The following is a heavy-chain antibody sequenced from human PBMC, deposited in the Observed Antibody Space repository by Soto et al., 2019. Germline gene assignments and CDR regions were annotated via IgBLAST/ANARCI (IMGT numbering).Heavy chain of an antibody. CDR2: ISAYNGNT. V-gene: IGHV1-18*01. D-gene: IGHD5-18*01. J-gene: IGHJ3*02. CDR1: GYTFTSYG. Sequence: QVQLVQSGAEVKKPGASVKVSCKASGYTFTSYGISWVRQAPGQGLEWMGWISAYNGNTNYAQKLQSRVTMATDTSTSTACRELRSLRSDDTAVYYCARDRRIQLWLADAFDIWGQGTMVTVSS. CDR3: ARDRRIQLWLADAFDI.